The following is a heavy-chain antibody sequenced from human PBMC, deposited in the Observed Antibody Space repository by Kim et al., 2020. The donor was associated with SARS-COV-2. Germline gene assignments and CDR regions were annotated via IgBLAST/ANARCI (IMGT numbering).Heavy chain of an antibody. D-gene: IGHD3-3*01. CDR3: ASVLVAPEPTREGVGHINRGAA. V-gene: IGHV3-21*01. J-gene: IGHJ5*02. Sequence: GGSLRLSCAASGFTFSSYSMNWVRQAPGKGLEWVSSISSSSSYIYYADSVKGRFTISRDNAKNSLYLQMNSLRAEDTAVYYCASVLVAPEPTREGVGHINRGAAWGQGTLVTVSS. CDR1: GFTFSSYS. CDR2: ISSSSSYI.